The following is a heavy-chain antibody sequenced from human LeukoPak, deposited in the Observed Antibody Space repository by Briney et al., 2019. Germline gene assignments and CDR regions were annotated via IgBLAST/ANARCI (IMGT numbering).Heavy chain of an antibody. CDR1: GFTFSSYA. D-gene: IGHD3-22*01. CDR2: ISGSGGST. V-gene: IGHV3-23*01. CDR3: ATTYYYDSSGY. Sequence: GGSLRLSCAASGFTFSSYAMSWVRQAPGKGLEWVSAISGSGGSTYYADSVKGRFTISRDNFKNTLYLQMNSLRAEDTAVYYCATTYYYDSSGYWGQGTLVTVSS. J-gene: IGHJ4*02.